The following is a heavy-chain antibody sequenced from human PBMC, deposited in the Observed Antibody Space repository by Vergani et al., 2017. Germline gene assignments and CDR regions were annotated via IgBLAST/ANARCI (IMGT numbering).Heavy chain of an antibody. D-gene: IGHD3-9*01. CDR2: IIPIFGTA. Sequence: QVQLVQSGAEVKKPGSSVKVSCKASGGTFSSYAISWVRQAPGQGLEWMGGIIPIFGTANYAQKFQGRVTITADESTSTAYMELSSLRSEDTAVYYCARDRRPVVLTSYYIGGFYYYYMDVWGKGTTVTVSS. CDR1: GGTFSSYA. J-gene: IGHJ6*03. CDR3: ARDRRPVVLTSYYIGGFYYYYMDV. V-gene: IGHV1-69*01.